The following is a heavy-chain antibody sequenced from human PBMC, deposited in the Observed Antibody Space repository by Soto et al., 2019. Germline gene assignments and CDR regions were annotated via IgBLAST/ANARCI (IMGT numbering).Heavy chain of an antibody. J-gene: IGHJ4*02. CDR3: ARHRYYYDSSGYYGPNYFDY. D-gene: IGHD3-22*01. CDR2: IYYRGRT. CDR1: GGSISSSSYY. V-gene: IGHV4-39*01. Sequence: QLQLQESGPGLVKPSETLSLTCTVSGGSISSSSYYWGWIRQPPGKGLEWIGSIYYRGRTYYNPSLKSRVTISVDTSKNQCSLKLSSVTAADMAVYYGARHRYYYDSSGYYGPNYFDYWGQGTLVTVSS.